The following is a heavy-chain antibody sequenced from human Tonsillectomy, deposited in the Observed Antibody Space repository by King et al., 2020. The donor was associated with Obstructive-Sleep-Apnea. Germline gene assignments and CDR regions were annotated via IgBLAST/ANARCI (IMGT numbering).Heavy chain of an antibody. D-gene: IGHD4-23*01. V-gene: IGHV3-30*02. CDR3: AKEYYGGNGNWFDP. CDR1: GFTFSSYG. CDR2: IRYDGSNK. Sequence: VQLVESGGGVVQPGGSLRLSCAASGFTFSSYGMHWVRQAPGKGLEWVAFIRYDGSNKYYADSVKGRFTISRDNSKNTLYLQMNSLRAEDTAVYYCAKEYYGGNGNWFDPWGQGTLVTVSS. J-gene: IGHJ5*02.